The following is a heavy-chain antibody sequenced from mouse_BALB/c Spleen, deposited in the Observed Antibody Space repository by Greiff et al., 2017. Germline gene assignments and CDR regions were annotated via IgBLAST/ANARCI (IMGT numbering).Heavy chain of an antibody. CDR1: GYSITSDYA. D-gene: IGHD4-1*01. CDR3: ARKLYYAMDY. Sequence: EVKLVESGPGLVKPSQSLSLTCTVTGYSITSDYAWNWIRQFPGNKLEWMGYISYSGSTSYNPSLKSRISITRDTSKNQFFLQLNSVTTEDTATYYCARKLYYAMDYWGQGTSVTVSS. J-gene: IGHJ4*01. CDR2: ISYSGST. V-gene: IGHV3-2*02.